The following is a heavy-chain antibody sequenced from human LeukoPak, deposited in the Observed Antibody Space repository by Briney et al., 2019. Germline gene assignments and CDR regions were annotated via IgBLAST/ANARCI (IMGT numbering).Heavy chain of an antibody. CDR1: GFTFSSYA. D-gene: IGHD2-2*01. CDR3: AKDSLEDIVVVPAAMEFDY. J-gene: IGHJ4*02. V-gene: IGHV3-23*01. CDR2: ISGSGGST. Sequence: PGGSLRLSCAASGFTFSSYAMSWVRQAPGTGLEWVSAISGSGGSTYYADSVKGRFTIDRENSKNTRYLQMNSLRAEDTAVYYCAKDSLEDIVVVPAAMEFDYWGQGTLVTVSS.